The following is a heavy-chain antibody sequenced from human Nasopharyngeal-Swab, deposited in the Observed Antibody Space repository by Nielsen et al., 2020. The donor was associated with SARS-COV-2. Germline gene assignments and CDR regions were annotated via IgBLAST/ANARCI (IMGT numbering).Heavy chain of an antibody. J-gene: IGHJ3*02. CDR3: ASSSGNWAFDI. Sequence: SETLSLTCAVSGDPISSSYWWGWIRQHPGKGLEWIGYIYYSGSTYYSPSLKSRVTISVDTSKNQFSLRLSSVTAADTAVYYCASSSGNWAFDIWGQGTRVTVSS. V-gene: IGHV4-31*11. D-gene: IGHD1-1*01. CDR1: GDPISSSYW. CDR2: IYYSGST.